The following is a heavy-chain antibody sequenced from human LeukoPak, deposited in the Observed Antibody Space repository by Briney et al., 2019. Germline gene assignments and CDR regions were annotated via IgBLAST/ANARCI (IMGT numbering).Heavy chain of an antibody. CDR3: ARDRDPIIAVAGTLAD. Sequence: GGSLRLSCAASGFTLRTYAMHWVRQAPGKGLEWVAVISYDGSNKYYADSVKGRFTISRDNSKNTLYLQMNSLRAEDTAVYYCARDRDPIIAVAGTLADWGQGTLVTVSS. D-gene: IGHD6-19*01. CDR1: GFTLRTYA. CDR2: ISYDGSNK. V-gene: IGHV3-30-3*01. J-gene: IGHJ4*02.